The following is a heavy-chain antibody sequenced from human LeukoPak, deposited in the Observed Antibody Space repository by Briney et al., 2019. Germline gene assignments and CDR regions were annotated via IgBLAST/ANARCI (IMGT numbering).Heavy chain of an antibody. CDR2: INSDGSTT. Sequence: GGSLRLSCAASGFTFSTYWMHWVRQAPGKGVVWVSRINSDGSTTSYADSVKGRFTISRDNAKNTLYLQMNSLRAEDTAVYYCARSYNSGYDYWGQGTLVTVSS. V-gene: IGHV3-74*01. D-gene: IGHD6-19*01. CDR1: GFTFSTYW. CDR3: ARSYNSGYDY. J-gene: IGHJ4*02.